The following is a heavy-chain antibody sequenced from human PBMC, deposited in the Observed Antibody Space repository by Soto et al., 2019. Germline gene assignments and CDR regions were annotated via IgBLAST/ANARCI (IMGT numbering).Heavy chain of an antibody. CDR2: MNPNSGNT. Sequence: ASVKVSCKASGYTFTSYDINWVRQATGQGLEWMGWMNPNSGNTGYAQKFQGRVTMTRNTSIGTAYMELSSLRSEDTAVYYCASRGTIAAAGNDFYYYYGMDVWGQGTTVTVSS. CDR3: ASRGTIAAAGNDFYYYYGMDV. J-gene: IGHJ6*02. D-gene: IGHD6-13*01. CDR1: GYTFTSYD. V-gene: IGHV1-8*01.